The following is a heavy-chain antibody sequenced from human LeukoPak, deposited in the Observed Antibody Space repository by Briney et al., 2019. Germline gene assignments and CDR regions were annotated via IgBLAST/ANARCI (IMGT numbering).Heavy chain of an antibody. CDR3: AKWGDYDVLTGYYVSYY. D-gene: IGHD3-9*01. V-gene: IGHV3-23*01. Sequence: GASLRLSCAASGFTFSNYAMSWVRQAPGKGLEWVSAITGSGGNTYYADSVKGRFTISRDNSKNTVFLQMNSLRAEDTPVYYCAKWGDYDVLTGYYVSYYWGQETLVTVSS. CDR1: GFTFSNYA. CDR2: ITGSGGNT. J-gene: IGHJ4*02.